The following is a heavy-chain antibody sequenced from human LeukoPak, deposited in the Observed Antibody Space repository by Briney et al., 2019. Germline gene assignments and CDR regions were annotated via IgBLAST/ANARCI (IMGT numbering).Heavy chain of an antibody. CDR1: GGSFSGYY. J-gene: IGHJ5*02. V-gene: IGHV4-34*01. CDR3: ARGLLETARFDP. Sequence: KPSETLSLTCAVYGGSFSGYYWSWIRQPPGKGLEWIGEINHSGSTSYNPSLKSRVTISVDTSKNQFSLKLSSVTAADTAVYYCARGLLETARFDPWGQGTLVTVSS. D-gene: IGHD5-18*01. CDR2: INHSGST.